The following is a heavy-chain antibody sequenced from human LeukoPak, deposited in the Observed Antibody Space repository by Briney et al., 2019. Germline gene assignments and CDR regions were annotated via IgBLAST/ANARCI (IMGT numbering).Heavy chain of an antibody. CDR1: GGSISSYS. J-gene: IGHJ3*02. CDR3: ARHGGESIVAMILHAFDI. CDR2: IYYSGST. V-gene: IGHV4-59*08. D-gene: IGHD5-12*01. Sequence: SSETLSLTCTVSGGSISSYSWSWIQQPPGKGLEWIGSIYYSGSTNYSPSLKSRVTMSVDTSKNQFSLKLSSVTAADTAVYYCARHGGESIVAMILHAFDIWGQGTMVTVSS.